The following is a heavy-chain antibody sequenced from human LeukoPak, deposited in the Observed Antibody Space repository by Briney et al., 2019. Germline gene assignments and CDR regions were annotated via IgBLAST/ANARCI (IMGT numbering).Heavy chain of an antibody. J-gene: IGHJ3*02. Sequence: GGSLRLSCAASGFTFSSSWMSWVRQAPGKGLEWVANIKPDGSEKSYVDSVKGRLTISRDNARNSLYLQMSSLRAEDTAVYYCAKGRSSMIGSAFDIWGQGTMVTVSS. CDR2: IKPDGSEK. CDR3: AKGRSSMIGSAFDI. CDR1: GFTFSSSW. D-gene: IGHD3-22*01. V-gene: IGHV3-7*01.